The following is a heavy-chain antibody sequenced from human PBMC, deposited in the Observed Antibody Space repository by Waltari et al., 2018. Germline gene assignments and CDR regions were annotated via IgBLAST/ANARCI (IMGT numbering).Heavy chain of an antibody. Sequence: EVQLVASGGGLVQAGGSLRLSCAVSGFPFNPYSMNWVRQAPGKGLEWVSYISSSSTTVYYADSVNGRFTTSRDNGKNSLHLQMNSLRAEDTAVYYCARDPTLGPQSVHGLDVWGQGTTVTVS. J-gene: IGHJ6*02. CDR3: ARDPTLGPQSVHGLDV. CDR1: GFPFNPYS. CDR2: ISSSSTTV. V-gene: IGHV3-48*04. D-gene: IGHD6-6*01.